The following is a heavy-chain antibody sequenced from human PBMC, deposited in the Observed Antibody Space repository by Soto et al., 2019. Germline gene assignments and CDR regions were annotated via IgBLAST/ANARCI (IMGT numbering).Heavy chain of an antibody. Sequence: EVQLVESGGGLAQPGGSLRLSCAASGFNFSIYWMHWVRQAPGKGLVWVSRINSDGSHTDYADSVKGRFTISRDNANNTLYLQINSLGAEDTAVFYCARGRADGDYRSDYWGQGTLVTVSS. CDR2: INSDGSHT. CDR3: ARGRADGDYRSDY. V-gene: IGHV3-74*01. CDR1: GFNFSIYW. J-gene: IGHJ4*02. D-gene: IGHD4-17*01.